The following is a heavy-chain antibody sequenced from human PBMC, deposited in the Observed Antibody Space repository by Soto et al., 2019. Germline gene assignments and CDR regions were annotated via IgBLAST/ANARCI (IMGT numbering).Heavy chain of an antibody. CDR2: IYHSGAT. CDR3: ARDLGTGTDY. V-gene: IGHV4-4*02. J-gene: IGHJ4*02. CDR1: GDSITSSNW. Sequence: PWETLSLTCAVSGDSITSSNWWSWVRQAPGKGLEWIGEIYHSGATTYNPSLKSRATISVDPSNNHFSLKLTSVTAADTAVYFCARDLGTGTDYWGRGTLVTVSS. D-gene: IGHD1-1*01.